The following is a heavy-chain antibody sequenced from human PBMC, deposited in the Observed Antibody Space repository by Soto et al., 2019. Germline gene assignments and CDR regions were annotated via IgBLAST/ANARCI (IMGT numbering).Heavy chain of an antibody. D-gene: IGHD3-3*01. J-gene: IGHJ6*02. CDR1: GGSFSGYY. CDR3: ARGGRFLEWLPGSGEAYYGMDV. V-gene: IGHV4-34*01. CDR2: INHSGST. Sequence: KSSETLSLTCAVYGGSFSGYYWSWIRQPPGKGLEGMGEINHSGSTNYNPSLKSRVTISVDTSKNQFSLKLSSVTAADTAVYYCARGGRFLEWLPGSGEAYYGMDVWGQGTTVTVSS.